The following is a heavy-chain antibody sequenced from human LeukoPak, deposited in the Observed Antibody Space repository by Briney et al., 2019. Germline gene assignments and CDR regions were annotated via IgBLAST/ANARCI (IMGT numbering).Heavy chain of an antibody. D-gene: IGHD3-22*01. CDR3: ARVYDSSGPLAIDY. CDR2: IYTSGST. Sequence: SETLSLTCTVSGGSISSYYWSWIRQPAGKGLEWIGRIYTSGSTNYNPPLKSRVTMSVDTSKNQFSLKLSSVTAADTAVYYCARVYDSSGPLAIDYWGQGTLVTVSS. V-gene: IGHV4-4*07. J-gene: IGHJ4*02. CDR1: GGSISSYY.